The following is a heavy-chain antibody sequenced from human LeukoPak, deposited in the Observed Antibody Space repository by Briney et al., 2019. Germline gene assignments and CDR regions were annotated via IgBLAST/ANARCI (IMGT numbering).Heavy chain of an antibody. D-gene: IGHD3-10*01. CDR1: GFTFNTYA. V-gene: IGHV3-23*01. CDR3: VKGQRGLLVYYFDY. CDR2: ISGSGEST. Sequence: GGSLRLSCAASGFTFNTYAMSWVCQAPGKGPEWVSGISGSGESTYYADSVKGRFTISRDNSKNTLYLQMNSLRAEDTAVYYCVKGQRGLLVYYFDYWGQGTLVTVSS. J-gene: IGHJ4*02.